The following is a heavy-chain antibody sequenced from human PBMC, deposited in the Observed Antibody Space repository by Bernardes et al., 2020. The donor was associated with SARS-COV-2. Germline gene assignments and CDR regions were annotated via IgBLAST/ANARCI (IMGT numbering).Heavy chain of an antibody. CDR3: SKERGGGPADAFEY. V-gene: IGHV3-23*01. CDR1: GFIFSNSG. CDR2: ICGSGDGT. J-gene: IGHJ4*02. D-gene: IGHD2-2*01. Sequence: GGSLRLSCAASGFIFSNSGMSWVRQAPGKGLEWVSFICGSGDGTYYADSVNGRFTIARDNSKNTVYLQLNRLRAEDTALYYCSKERGGGPADAFEYWGQGALVTVSS.